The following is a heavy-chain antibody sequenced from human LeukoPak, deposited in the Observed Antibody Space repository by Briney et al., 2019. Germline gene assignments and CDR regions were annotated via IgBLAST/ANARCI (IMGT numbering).Heavy chain of an antibody. Sequence: GGSLRLSCAASGFTFSSYGMHWVRQAPGKGLEWVAVISYDGSNKYYADSVKGRFTISRDNSKNTLYLQMNSLRAEDTAVYYRAKDLKGYCSSTSCPTPFDYWGQGTLVTVSS. D-gene: IGHD2-2*01. CDR3: AKDLKGYCSSTSCPTPFDY. J-gene: IGHJ4*02. V-gene: IGHV3-30*18. CDR1: GFTFSSYG. CDR2: ISYDGSNK.